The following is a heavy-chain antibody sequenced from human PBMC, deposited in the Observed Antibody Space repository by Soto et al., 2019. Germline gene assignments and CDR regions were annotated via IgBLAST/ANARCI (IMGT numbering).Heavy chain of an antibody. CDR2: ISSNGGTT. D-gene: IGHD3-10*01. V-gene: IGHV3-64D*06. CDR3: VKDRRSSITKPFDC. Sequence: GGSLRLSCSASGFTFSSYAIHWVRQAPGKGLEYVSSISSNGGTTYYADSVKGRFTISRDNSKNTLYLQMSSLISDDTAIYYCVKDRRSSITKPFDCWGQGTLVTVSS. J-gene: IGHJ4*02. CDR1: GFTFSSYA.